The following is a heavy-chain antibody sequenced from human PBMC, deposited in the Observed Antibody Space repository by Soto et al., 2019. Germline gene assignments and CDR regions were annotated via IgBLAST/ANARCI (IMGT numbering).Heavy chain of an antibody. J-gene: IGHJ4*02. CDR1: GFTFSSYS. V-gene: IGHV3-21*01. D-gene: IGHD6-6*01. CDR3: ARDLSSSSSGFY. CDR2: ISSSSSYI. Sequence: GGSLRLSCAASGFTFSSYSMNWVRQAPGKGLEWVSSISSSSSYIYCADSVKGRFTISRDNAKNSLYLQMNSLRAEDTAVYYCARDLSSSSSGFYWGPGTLVTVSS.